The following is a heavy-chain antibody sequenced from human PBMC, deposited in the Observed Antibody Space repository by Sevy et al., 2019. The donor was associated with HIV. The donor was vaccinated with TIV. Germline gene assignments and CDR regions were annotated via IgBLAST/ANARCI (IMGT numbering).Heavy chain of an antibody. J-gene: IGHJ6*02. V-gene: IGHV3-48*02. CDR1: GFTFNSYS. CDR3: ARDGVYRYDSRGYPFYYYGMDV. CDR2: ISPSGSTI. D-gene: IGHD3-22*01. Sequence: GGSLRLSCAASGFTFNSYSINWVRQAPGKGLEWVSYISPSGSTIHYADSVKGRFTLSRDNAKNSAYLQMNSLRDEDTAVYYCARDGVYRYDSRGYPFYYYGMDVWGQGTTVTVSS.